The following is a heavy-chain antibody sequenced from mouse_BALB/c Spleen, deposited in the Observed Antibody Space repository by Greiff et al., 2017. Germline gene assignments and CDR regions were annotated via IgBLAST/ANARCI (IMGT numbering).Heavy chain of an antibody. Sequence: VQLQQSGPGLVQPSQSLSITCTVSGFSLTSYGVHWVRQSPGKGLEWLGVIWSGGSTDYNAAFISRLSISKDNSKSQVFFKMNSLQANDTAIYYCARTQVPNFYFDYWGQGTTLTVSS. J-gene: IGHJ2*01. CDR3: ARTQVPNFYFDY. CDR1: GFSLTSYG. CDR2: IWSGGST. V-gene: IGHV2-2*02.